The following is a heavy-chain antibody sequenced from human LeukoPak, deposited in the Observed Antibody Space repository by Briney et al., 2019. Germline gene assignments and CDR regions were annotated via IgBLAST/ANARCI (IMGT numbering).Heavy chain of an antibody. CDR2: INEDGSEK. CDR3: VRDRSRTTVNRFDS. D-gene: IGHD4-17*01. V-gene: IGHV3-7*01. CDR1: RFSLSNFW. J-gene: IGHJ5*01. Sequence: GGSLRLSCVTSRFSLSNFWMIWVRQAPGKGLEWVANINEDGSEKNYVDSVKGRFTISRDNDKNSLYLQMNSLRAEDTAVYYCVRDRSRTTVNRFDSWGQGTLVTVSS.